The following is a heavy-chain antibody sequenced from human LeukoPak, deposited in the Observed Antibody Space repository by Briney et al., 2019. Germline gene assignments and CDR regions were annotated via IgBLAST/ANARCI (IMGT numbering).Heavy chain of an antibody. D-gene: IGHD4-17*01. CDR2: IMPLFGTA. Sequence: SVKVSXKPSGGTFNNSAISWVRQAPGQGLEWLGGIMPLFGTAAYAQKFQGRVTITKDESTRTVYLELTSLTSDDTAVYYCARDVHGDYGSGWFDPWGQGTLVSVSS. CDR1: GGTFNNSA. V-gene: IGHV1-69*05. CDR3: ARDVHGDYGSGWFDP. J-gene: IGHJ5*02.